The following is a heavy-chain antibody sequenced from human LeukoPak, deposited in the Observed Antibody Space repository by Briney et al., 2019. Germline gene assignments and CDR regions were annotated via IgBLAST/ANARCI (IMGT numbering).Heavy chain of an antibody. J-gene: IGHJ2*01. CDR3: ARSLIPGRWYFDL. V-gene: IGHV3-30*03. CDR2: ISTDGSYK. Sequence: AGTSLKLSCVASGFTSGFTFRNYGMHWVRQAPGKGLEWVAAISTDGSYKYHGDSVKGRFTISRDNPMNTLYLQMNGLRPDDTAVYYCARSLIPGRWYFDLWGRGTLVTVSS. D-gene: IGHD3-16*01. CDR1: GFTFRNYG.